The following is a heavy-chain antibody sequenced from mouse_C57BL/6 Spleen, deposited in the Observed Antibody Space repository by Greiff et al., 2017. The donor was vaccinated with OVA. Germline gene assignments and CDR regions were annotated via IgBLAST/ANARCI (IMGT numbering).Heavy chain of an antibody. V-gene: IGHV1-85*01. CDR2: IYPRDGST. Sequence: QVQLQQSGPELVKPGASVKLSCKASGYTFTSYDINWVKQRPGQGLEWIGWIYPRDGSTKYNEKFKGKATWTVATSSSTAYMELHSLTSEDSAVYFCAQGYYYGSRAWFAYWGQGTLVTVSA. CDR1: GYTFTSYD. D-gene: IGHD1-1*01. J-gene: IGHJ3*01. CDR3: AQGYYYGSRAWFAY.